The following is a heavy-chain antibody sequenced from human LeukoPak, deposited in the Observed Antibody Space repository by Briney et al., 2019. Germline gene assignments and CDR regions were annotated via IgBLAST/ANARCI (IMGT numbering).Heavy chain of an antibody. D-gene: IGHD4-11*01. V-gene: IGHV3-33*08. J-gene: IGHJ4*02. CDR2: IWSDGTEK. CDR3: ARDAQRGFDYSNSLQY. Sequence: GGSLRLSCVAAGFTYSPYGMHWVRQAPGKGLEWVAVIWSDGTEKYYADAVKGRFTISRDDSRKTVYLQMNRLRGEDTAVYYCARDAQRGFDYSNSLQYWGQGTLVAVSS. CDR1: GFTYSPYG.